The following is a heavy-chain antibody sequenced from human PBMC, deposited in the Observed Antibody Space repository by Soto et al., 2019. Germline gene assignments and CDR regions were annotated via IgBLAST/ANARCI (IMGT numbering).Heavy chain of an antibody. CDR2: ISYDGSNK. J-gene: IGHJ4*02. D-gene: IGHD2-15*01. CDR1: GFTFSSYG. CDR3: AKETYSGPLDY. V-gene: IGHV3-30*18. Sequence: GGSLRLSCAASGFTFSSYGMHWVRQAPGKGLEWVAVISYDGSNKYYADSVKGRFTISRDNSKNTLYLQMNSLRAEDTAVYYCAKETYSGPLDYWGQGTPVTVSS.